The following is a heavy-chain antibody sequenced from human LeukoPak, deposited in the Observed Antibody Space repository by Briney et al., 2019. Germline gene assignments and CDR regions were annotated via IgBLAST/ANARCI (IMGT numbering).Heavy chain of an antibody. Sequence: PGGALTLSCAASGCTFSSYWRHWLRQAPGKGLVGVSRIKTDGSSTNYADSVKGRFTISRDNVKNTLYLQMNSLRAEDTAVYYCAGWDYQHEPHFDYWGQGTLVTVSS. CDR3: AGWDYQHEPHFDY. V-gene: IGHV3-74*01. CDR2: IKTDGSST. J-gene: IGHJ4*02. D-gene: IGHD1-7*01. CDR1: GCTFSSYW.